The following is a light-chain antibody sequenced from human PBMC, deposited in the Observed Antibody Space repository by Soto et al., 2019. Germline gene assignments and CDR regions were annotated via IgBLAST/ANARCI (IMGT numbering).Light chain of an antibody. CDR1: QGFSNA. CDR2: AAS. CDR3: QKYDTAPLT. V-gene: IGKV1-27*01. J-gene: IGKJ4*01. Sequence: DFQPTQSPSSLSASVGDRVTITCRASQGFSNALAWFQQKPGKVHKLLIYAASTLQSGVQSRFSGSGSGTDFTLTIRSLQPEDIATYYCQKYDTAPLTFRGGTKAEIK.